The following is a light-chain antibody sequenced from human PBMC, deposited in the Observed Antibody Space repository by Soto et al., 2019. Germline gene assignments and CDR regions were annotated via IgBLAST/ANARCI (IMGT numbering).Light chain of an antibody. V-gene: IGKV1-5*03. Sequence: DIQMTQSPSTLSASVGDRITITCRASQTVSTWLAWYQQKPGKAPKLLIYRASSLESGVPSRFSGSGSGTEFTLTIISLQPDDFATYYCQQYHTYWTFGQGTKVEIK. CDR3: QQYHTYWT. CDR2: RAS. CDR1: QTVSTW. J-gene: IGKJ1*01.